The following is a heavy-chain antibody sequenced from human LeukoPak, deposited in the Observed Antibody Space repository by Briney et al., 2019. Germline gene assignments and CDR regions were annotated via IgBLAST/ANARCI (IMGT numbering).Heavy chain of an antibody. V-gene: IGHV4-34*01. CDR1: GGSFSGYY. Sequence: SETLSLTCAVYGGSFSGYYWSWIRQPPGKGLEWIGEINHSGSTNYNPSLKSRVTISVDTSKNQFSLKLSSVTAADTAVYYCARMSYGSGDNWFDPWGQGTLVTVSS. CDR2: INHSGST. D-gene: IGHD3-10*01. CDR3: ARMSYGSGDNWFDP. J-gene: IGHJ5*02.